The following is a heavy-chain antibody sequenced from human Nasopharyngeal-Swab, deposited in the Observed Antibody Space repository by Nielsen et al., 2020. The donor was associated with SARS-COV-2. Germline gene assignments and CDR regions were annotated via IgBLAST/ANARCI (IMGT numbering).Heavy chain of an antibody. CDR3: ARQGPYDSYGPSKV. Sequence: SETLSLTCTVSDGSISSITYYWAWIRQPPGKGLEWIGSIYYSGSTHYNPSLKSRVTISADTSKNQFSLKLRSVTAADTAVYYCARQGPYDSYGPSKVWGQGTTVTVSS. CDR2: IYYSGST. J-gene: IGHJ6*02. D-gene: IGHD5-18*01. V-gene: IGHV4-39*01. CDR1: DGSISSITYY.